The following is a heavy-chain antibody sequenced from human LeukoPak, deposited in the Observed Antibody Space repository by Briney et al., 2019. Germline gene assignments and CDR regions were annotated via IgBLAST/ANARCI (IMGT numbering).Heavy chain of an antibody. CDR2: MNPNSGDT. CDR1: GYTFTSYD. J-gene: IGHJ5*02. CDR3: ARVAGLDCSSTSCYENNWFDP. D-gene: IGHD2-2*01. V-gene: IGHV1-8*01. Sequence: ASVKVSCKASGYTFTSYDINWVRQAPGQGLEWMGWMNPNSGDTGYPQKFQGRVTMTRDTSITTAYMELSSLRSEDTAVYYCARVAGLDCSSTSCYENNWFDPWGQGTLVTVSS.